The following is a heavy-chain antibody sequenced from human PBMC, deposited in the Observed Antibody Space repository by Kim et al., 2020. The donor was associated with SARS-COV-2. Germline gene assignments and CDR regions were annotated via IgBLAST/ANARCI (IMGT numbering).Heavy chain of an antibody. V-gene: IGHV3-48*04. Sequence: YSAASVRGRFTISTDNAKNSLYLQMNSLRAEDTAVYYCARDLGYSFDYWGQGSLVTVSS. D-gene: IGHD2-21*01. CDR3: ARDLGYSFDY. J-gene: IGHJ4*02.